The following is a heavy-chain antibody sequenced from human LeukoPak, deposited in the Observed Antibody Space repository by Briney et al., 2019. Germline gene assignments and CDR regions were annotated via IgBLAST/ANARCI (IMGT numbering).Heavy chain of an antibody. J-gene: IGHJ4*02. V-gene: IGHV3-66*02. CDR3: AAGQTLWNYFDF. CDR2: LYSGGST. D-gene: IGHD3-10*01. Sequence: GSLRLPCEASEFAVTSSHMIWVRRAPGKGPEWVSVLYSGGSTYYADSVKGRFTISRDDSRNTLYLQMNSLRPEDTAVYHCAAGQTLWNYFDFWGQGTLVTVSS. CDR1: EFAVTSSH.